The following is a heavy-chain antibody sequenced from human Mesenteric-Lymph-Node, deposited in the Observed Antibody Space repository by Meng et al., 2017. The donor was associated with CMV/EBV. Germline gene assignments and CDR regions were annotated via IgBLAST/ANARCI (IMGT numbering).Heavy chain of an antibody. J-gene: IGHJ4*02. CDR2: ISSSGGST. CDR3: AKGGVPRGFDY. V-gene: IGHV3-23*01. CDR1: GFTFNTYV. D-gene: IGHD3-10*01. Sequence: GGSLRLSCAASGFTFNTYVMSWVRQAPGTGLEWVSTISSSGGSTYYADSVRGRFTISRDTSRNTLYLQMTSLRADDTAVYYCAKGGVPRGFDYWGRGTLVTVSS.